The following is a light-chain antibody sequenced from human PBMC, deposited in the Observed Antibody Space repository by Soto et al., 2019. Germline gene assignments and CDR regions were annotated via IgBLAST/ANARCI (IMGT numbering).Light chain of an antibody. V-gene: IGKV1-33*01. Sequence: DIHLTQSPSSLYASVGDRITITCQASHNIRNYLSWFQQKAGKAPKLLIYDASKLQTGVPSRFSGSGSGTVFTFTISSLQPEDFATYYCQRYDGVPTCTFGQGTKLEIQ. J-gene: IGKJ2*02. CDR2: DAS. CDR1: HNIRNY. CDR3: QRYDGVPTCT.